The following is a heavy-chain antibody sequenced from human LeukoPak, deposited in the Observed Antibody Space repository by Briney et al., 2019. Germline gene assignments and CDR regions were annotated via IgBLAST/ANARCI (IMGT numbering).Heavy chain of an antibody. D-gene: IGHD5-18*01. J-gene: IGHJ3*02. CDR1: GFTFSSYE. V-gene: IGHV3-48*03. CDR2: INGGGTTI. CDR3: ARDIQRWAFDI. Sequence: GWSLRLSCAASGFTFSSYEMNWVRQAPGKGLEWISYINGGGTTIYYADSVQGRFTFSRDNAKNSLYLQMDSLRADDTAVYYCARDIQRWAFDIWGQGTMVTVSS.